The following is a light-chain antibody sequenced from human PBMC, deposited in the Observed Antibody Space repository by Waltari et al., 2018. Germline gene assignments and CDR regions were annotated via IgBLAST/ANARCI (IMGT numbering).Light chain of an antibody. Sequence: DIQMTQSPSSVSASVGDRVTITCRASQNIGSSLIWYQQKPGKAPNLLIYSASSLQSGVPSRFIGSGSATDFTLTINSLQPDDFATYYCQQSSSYPPTFGQGTQV. V-gene: IGKV1-39*01. CDR3: QQSSSYPPT. CDR1: QNIGSS. J-gene: IGKJ1*01. CDR2: SAS.